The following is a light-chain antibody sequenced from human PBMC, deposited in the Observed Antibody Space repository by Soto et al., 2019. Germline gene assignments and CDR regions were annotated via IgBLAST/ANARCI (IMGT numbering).Light chain of an antibody. J-gene: IGKJ4*01. Sequence: DIQMTQSPSTLSASVGDRVTITCRASQSISGWLAWYQQTPGKAPKLLIYGASNLQSGVPSRFSGSGSGTEFTLTISGLQPDDFATYYCQQYNSYLITFGGGTKVEIK. V-gene: IGKV1-5*01. CDR2: GAS. CDR3: QQYNSYLIT. CDR1: QSISGW.